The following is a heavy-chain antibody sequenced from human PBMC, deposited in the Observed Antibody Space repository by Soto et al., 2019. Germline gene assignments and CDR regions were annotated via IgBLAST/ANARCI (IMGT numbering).Heavy chain of an antibody. V-gene: IGHV1-69*02. D-gene: IGHD6-13*01. Sequence: QVPLVQSGAEVKKPGSSVTVSCKASGGTFSSYTISRVRQAPGQGLEWMGRIIPILGIANYAQKIQGRVKITADKSRSTADMELSNMRSEDTGVYDCASVGEAGAAAGIFDYWGPGTRVTVSS. CDR2: IIPILGIA. CDR1: GGTFSSYT. J-gene: IGHJ4*01. CDR3: ASVGEAGAAAGIFDY.